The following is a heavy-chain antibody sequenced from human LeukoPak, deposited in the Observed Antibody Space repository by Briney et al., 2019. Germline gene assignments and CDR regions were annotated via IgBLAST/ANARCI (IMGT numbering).Heavy chain of an antibody. D-gene: IGHD6-19*01. CDR1: GFSFTTSA. J-gene: IGHJ6*02. CDR2: IVVGSGHT. CDR3: AADHQFSGWESAYGMDV. Sequence: TSVKVSCKASGFSFTTSAMQWVRQARGQRLEWIGWIVVGSGHTRYAQKFQERITITRDMSTSTAYMQLSSLRSEDTAVYYCAADHQFSGWESAYGMDVWGQGITVTVSS. V-gene: IGHV1-58*02.